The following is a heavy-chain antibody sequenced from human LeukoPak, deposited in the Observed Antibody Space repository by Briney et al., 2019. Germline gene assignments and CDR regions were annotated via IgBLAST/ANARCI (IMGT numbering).Heavy chain of an antibody. CDR1: RGSISSYF. V-gene: IGHV4-59*01. D-gene: IGHD3-10*01. Sequence: PSETLSLTCTVSRGSISSYFWSWIRQPPGKGLEWIVYIYYSGSTNYNPSLKSRVTTSVDTSKNQFSLKLSSVTAADTAVYYRARVFPSAMVRGVDVGWFDPWGQGTLVTVSS. CDR3: ARVFPSAMVRGVDVGWFDP. CDR2: IYYSGST. J-gene: IGHJ5*02.